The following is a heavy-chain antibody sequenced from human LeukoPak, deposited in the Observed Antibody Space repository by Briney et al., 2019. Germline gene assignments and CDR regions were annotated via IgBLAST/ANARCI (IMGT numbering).Heavy chain of an antibody. CDR1: GFTFSNYA. CDR3: AKGKAAGAVDWFDP. J-gene: IGHJ5*02. D-gene: IGHD6-13*01. Sequence: GGTLRLYCAASGFTFSNYAMMWVRQAPGKGLELVSSITGGGDTYYVDSVKGRFTVSRDNSKNTLYLQINSLTADDTALYYCAKGKAAGAVDWFDPWGQGTLVTVSS. V-gene: IGHV3-23*01. CDR2: ITGGGDT.